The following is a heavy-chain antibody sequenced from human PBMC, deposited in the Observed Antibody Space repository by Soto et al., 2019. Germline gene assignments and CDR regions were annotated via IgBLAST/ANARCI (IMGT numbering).Heavy chain of an antibody. CDR2: IWYDGSNK. CDR3: ARDGAAAGIFDY. V-gene: IGHV3-33*01. Sequence: QVQLVESGGGEVQPGRSLRLSCAASGFTFSSYGMHWVRQAPGKGLEWVAVIWYDGSNKYYADSVKGRFTISRDNSKNTLYLQMNSLRAEDTAVYYCARDGAAAGIFDYWGQGTLVTVSS. J-gene: IGHJ4*02. CDR1: GFTFSSYG. D-gene: IGHD6-13*01.